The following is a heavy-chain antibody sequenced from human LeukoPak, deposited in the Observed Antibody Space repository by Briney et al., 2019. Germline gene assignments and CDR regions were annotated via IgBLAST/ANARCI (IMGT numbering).Heavy chain of an antibody. V-gene: IGHV4-59*01. CDR1: GDSISDYY. CDR3: ARELDGDGGWFDP. CDR2: VYYSGST. J-gene: IGHJ5*02. Sequence: SETLSLTCTVSGDSISDYYWSWIRQPPGKRLEWIGEVYYSGSTHYNPSLKSRLTISVDTSKNQFSLRLRSVTAADTAMYYCARELDGDGGWFDPWGQGTLVTVSS. D-gene: IGHD5-24*01.